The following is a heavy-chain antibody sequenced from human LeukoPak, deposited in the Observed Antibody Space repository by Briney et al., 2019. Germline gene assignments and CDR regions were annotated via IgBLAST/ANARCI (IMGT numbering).Heavy chain of an antibody. J-gene: IGHJ4*02. V-gene: IGHV3-9*01. CDR1: GFTFDDYA. D-gene: IGHD5-24*01. CDR2: ISWNSGSI. CDR3: AKDLMATITPYYFDY. Sequence: PGGSLRLSCAASGFTFDDYAMHWVRQAPGKGLEWVSGISWNSGSIGYADSVKGRFTISRDNAKNSLYLQMDSLRAEDTALYYCAKDLMATITPYYFDYWGQGTLVTVSS.